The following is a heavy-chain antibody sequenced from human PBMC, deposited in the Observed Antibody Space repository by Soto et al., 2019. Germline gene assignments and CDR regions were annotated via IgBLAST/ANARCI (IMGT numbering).Heavy chain of an antibody. CDR3: ARDSGVGYCSGGSCSSRYYYYYGMDV. Sequence: PSETLSLTCTVSGGSVSSGSYYWSWIRQPPGKGLEWIGYIYYSGSTNYNPSLKSRVTISVDTSKNQFSLKLSSVTAADTAVYYCARDSGVGYCSGGSCSSRYYYYYGMDVWGQGTTVTVS. D-gene: IGHD2-15*01. CDR1: GGSVSSGSYY. CDR2: IYYSGST. V-gene: IGHV4-61*01. J-gene: IGHJ6*02.